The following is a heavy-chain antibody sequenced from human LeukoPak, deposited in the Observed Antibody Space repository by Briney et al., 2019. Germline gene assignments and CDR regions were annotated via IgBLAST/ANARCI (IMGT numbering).Heavy chain of an antibody. J-gene: IGHJ4*02. D-gene: IGHD3-9*01. Sequence: GESLSLSCATSGFTFSTYVMSWVRQAPGKGLEWISGISDTGDTYYADSVKGRFTISRDNSKNTLYLQMNSLTAEDTAVYYCAKGSGYDTDFDYWGQGTLVTVSS. CDR3: AKGSGYDTDFDY. CDR1: GFTFSTYV. V-gene: IGHV3-23*01. CDR2: ISDTGDT.